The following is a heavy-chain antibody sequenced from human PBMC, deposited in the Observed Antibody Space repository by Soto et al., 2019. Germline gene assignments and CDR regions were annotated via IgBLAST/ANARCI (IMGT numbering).Heavy chain of an antibody. Sequence: GESLQISCKGSGYSFTSYWISWVRQMPGKGLEWMGRIDPSDSYTNYSPSFQGHVTISADKSISTAYLQWSGLKASDTAMYYCARLVVITKDAFDIWGQGTMVTVSS. CDR2: IDPSDSYT. CDR1: GYSFTSYW. CDR3: ARLVVITKDAFDI. D-gene: IGHD3-22*01. V-gene: IGHV5-10-1*01. J-gene: IGHJ3*02.